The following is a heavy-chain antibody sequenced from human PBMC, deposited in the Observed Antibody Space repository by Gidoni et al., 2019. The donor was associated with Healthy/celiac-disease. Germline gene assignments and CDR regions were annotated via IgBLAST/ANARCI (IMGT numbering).Heavy chain of an antibody. CDR1: GYSFTSYW. CDR3: ARRDYYDSSGYYPGAFDI. J-gene: IGHJ3*02. Sequence: EVQLVQSGAEVKKPGESLKISCKGSGYSFTSYWIGWVRQMPGKGLGWMGIIYPGDSDTGYIPAFQGQVTISSDKSIITAYLQWSSLKASDTAMYYCARRDYYDSSGYYPGAFDIWGQGTMVTVSS. V-gene: IGHV5-51*01. D-gene: IGHD3-22*01. CDR2: IYPGDSDT.